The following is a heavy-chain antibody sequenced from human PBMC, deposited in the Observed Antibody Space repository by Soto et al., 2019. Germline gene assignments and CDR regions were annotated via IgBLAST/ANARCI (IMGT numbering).Heavy chain of an antibody. V-gene: IGHV3-30-3*01. CDR3: ARGGGFCGADCYKGGIDY. CDR1: GFTFSPYT. CDR2: ISYDGGDK. D-gene: IGHD2-21*02. J-gene: IGHJ4*02. Sequence: GGSLRLSCAASGFTFSPYTMHWVRQTPGKGLEWVAVISYDGGDKYYADSVRGRFTISRDNSKNTLFLQMNSLRSEDTALYYCARGGGFCGADCYKGGIDYWGQGTLVTVSS.